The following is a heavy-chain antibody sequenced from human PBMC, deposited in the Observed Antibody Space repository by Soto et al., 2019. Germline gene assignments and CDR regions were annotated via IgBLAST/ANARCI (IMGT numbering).Heavy chain of an antibody. Sequence: SETLSLTCTVSGGSISSGDYYWSWIRQPPGKGLEWIGYIYYSGSTYYNPSLKSRVTISVDTSKNQFSLKLSSVTAADTAVYYCARGPKEYRCFDYWGQGTLVTVSS. V-gene: IGHV4-30-4*01. CDR2: IYYSGST. CDR3: ARGPKEYRCFDY. D-gene: IGHD3-16*02. J-gene: IGHJ4*02. CDR1: GGSISSGDYY.